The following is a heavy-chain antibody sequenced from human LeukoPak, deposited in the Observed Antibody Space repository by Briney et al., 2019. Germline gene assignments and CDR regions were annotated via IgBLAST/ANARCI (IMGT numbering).Heavy chain of an antibody. J-gene: IGHJ4*02. CDR3: ARVYCSGGSCYGDYFDY. V-gene: IGHV3-33*01. CDR1: GFTFSNYG. Sequence: PGGSLRLSCAASGFTFSNYGMHWVRQAPGKGLEWVAVIWYDGSNKYYADSVKGRFIISRDNSKNTLYLQMNSLRAEDTAVYYCARVYCSGGSCYGDYFDYWGQGTLVTVSS. D-gene: IGHD2-15*01. CDR2: IWYDGSNK.